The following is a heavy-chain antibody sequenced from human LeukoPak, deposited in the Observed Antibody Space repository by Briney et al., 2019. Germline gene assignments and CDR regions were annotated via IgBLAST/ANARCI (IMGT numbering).Heavy chain of an antibody. J-gene: IGHJ4*02. V-gene: IGHV3-9*01. CDR3: AQGAGGYFDY. Sequence: GGSLRLSCAASGFTFDDYAMHWVRQAPGKGLEWVSFISWNSGTIDYADSVKGRFTISRDNAKNSLYLQMNSLRPEDTAFYYCAQGAGGYFDYWGQGTLVIVSS. CDR2: ISWNSGTI. CDR1: GFTFDDYA.